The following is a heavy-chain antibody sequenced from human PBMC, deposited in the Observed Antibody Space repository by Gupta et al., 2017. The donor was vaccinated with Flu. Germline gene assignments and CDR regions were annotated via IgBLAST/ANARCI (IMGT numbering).Heavy chain of an antibody. D-gene: IGHD6-19*01. V-gene: IGHV4-39*02. J-gene: IGHJ5*02. CDR1: RTNSYY. CDR3: ARERSAWPNWLDP. CDR2: VYYSGST. Sequence: RTNSYYWGWIGQPQGKGLEWIASVYYSGSTYYNPSLKSRVTRSLDTSENQFSLKLYSVTAADTAVEYCARERSAWPNWLDPWGQGTLVTVSS.